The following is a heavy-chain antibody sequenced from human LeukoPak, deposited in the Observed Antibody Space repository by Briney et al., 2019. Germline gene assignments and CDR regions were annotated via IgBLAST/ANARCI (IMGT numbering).Heavy chain of an antibody. D-gene: IGHD6-19*01. CDR3: ARDRTRKTGYSSGWYDY. J-gene: IGHJ4*02. CDR1: GFTFSSYE. V-gene: IGHV3-48*03. Sequence: PGGSLRLSCAASGFTFSSYEMNWVRQAPGKGLEWVSYISGSSSTIYYADSVKGRFTISRDNAKNSLYLQMNSLRAEDTAVYYCARDRTRKTGYSSGWYDYWGQGTLVTVSS. CDR2: ISGSSSTI.